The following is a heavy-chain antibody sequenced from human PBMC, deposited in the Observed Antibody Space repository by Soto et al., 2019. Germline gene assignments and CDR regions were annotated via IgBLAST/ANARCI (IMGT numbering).Heavy chain of an antibody. J-gene: IGHJ4*02. Sequence: PVGSLKLSCAASGFTFSIYGMHWVRQAPGKGLEWVAVISYDGSNKYYADSVKCRFTISRDNSKNTLYLQMNSLRAEDTAVYYCAKHPSYYYDSSGYYYDYWGQGTLVTVSS. CDR3: AKHPSYYYDSSGYYYDY. V-gene: IGHV3-30*18. CDR1: GFTFSIYG. CDR2: ISYDGSNK. D-gene: IGHD3-22*01.